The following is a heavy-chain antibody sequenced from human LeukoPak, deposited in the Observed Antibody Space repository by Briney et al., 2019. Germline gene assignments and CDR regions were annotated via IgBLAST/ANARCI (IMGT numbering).Heavy chain of an antibody. CDR1: GGTFSRYA. J-gene: IGHJ4*02. V-gene: IGHV1-69*10. CDR3: ARGEIVATIDY. D-gene: IGHD5-12*01. Sequence: ASVKVSCKASGGTFSRYAISWVRQAPGQGLEWMGGITPIFGIPNYAQKFQGRVTMTRDMSTSTVYMELSSLRSEDTAVYYCARGEIVATIDYWGQGTLVTVSS. CDR2: ITPIFGIP.